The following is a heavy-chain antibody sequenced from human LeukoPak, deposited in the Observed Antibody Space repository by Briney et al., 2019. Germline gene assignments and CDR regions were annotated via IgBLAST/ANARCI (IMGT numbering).Heavy chain of an antibody. J-gene: IGHJ4*02. CDR2: IYYSGST. D-gene: IGHD6-19*01. Sequence: PSQTLSLTCTVSGGSISSGDYYWSWIRQPPGEGLEWIGYIYYSGSTYYNPSLKSRVTISVDTSKNQFSLKLSSVTAADTAVYYCARGYFGGWYFDYWGQGTLVTVSS. CDR1: GGSISSGDYY. CDR3: ARGYFGGWYFDY. V-gene: IGHV4-30-4*01.